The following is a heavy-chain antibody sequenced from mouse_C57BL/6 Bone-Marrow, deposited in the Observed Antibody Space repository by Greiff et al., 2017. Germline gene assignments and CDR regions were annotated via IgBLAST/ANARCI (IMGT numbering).Heavy chain of an antibody. D-gene: IGHD1-1*01. CDR3: ERVRRSTYAMDY. J-gene: IGHJ4*01. Sequence: EVQLQESGPGLAKPSQTLSLTCSVTGYSITSDYLNWIRTFTGNKLEYMGYISYSGSTYYNPSLNPRLSLTLDTSKNQYYLQVNSVTTEDKDTDDCERVRRSTYAMDYWGQGTSGTVSS. CDR1: GYSITSDY. V-gene: IGHV3-8*01. CDR2: ISYSGST.